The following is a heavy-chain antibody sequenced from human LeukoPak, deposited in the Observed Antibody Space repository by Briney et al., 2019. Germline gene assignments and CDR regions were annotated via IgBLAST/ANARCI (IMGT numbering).Heavy chain of an antibody. V-gene: IGHV4-61*02. Sequence: SQTLSLTCTVSGGSISSNNYYWNWIRQPAGKGLEWIGRIYTSGSTSGSTNYNPSLKSRVTISVDTSKNQFSLNLSSVTAADTAVYYCARAHSYDLDYWGQGTLVTVSS. D-gene: IGHD3-3*01. CDR2: IYTSGS. CDR3: ARAHSYDLDY. J-gene: IGHJ4*02. CDR1: GGSISSNNYY.